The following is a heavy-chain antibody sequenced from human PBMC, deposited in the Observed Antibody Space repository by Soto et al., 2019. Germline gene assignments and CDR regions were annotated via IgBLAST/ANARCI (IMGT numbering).Heavy chain of an antibody. V-gene: IGHV1-18*01. Sequence: SVKVSCKTSGYTFSNYGINWVRQAPGQGLEWMGWISGYSGNTNYAQTVQGRVTMTTDTSTGTVYMELRSLKSDDTAIYYCSRFIMVGGWFDPNYYHGMDVWGQGTTVTVS. D-gene: IGHD6-19*01. CDR1: GYTFSNYG. J-gene: IGHJ6*02. CDR2: ISGYSGNT. CDR3: SRFIMVGGWFDPNYYHGMDV.